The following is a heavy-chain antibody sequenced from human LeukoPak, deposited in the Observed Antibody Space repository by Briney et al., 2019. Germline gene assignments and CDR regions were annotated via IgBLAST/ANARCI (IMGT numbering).Heavy chain of an antibody. CDR2: IKHSGST. D-gene: IGHD2-2*01. CDR3: AREVVVVVPAAAPGWFAP. CDR1: GGSFSGFW. Sequence: WETLALTCAVYGGSFSGFWWSWIRQPPGKGLEWIGEIKHSGSTNYNPSLKSRVTTSVDTSKNQFSLKLSSVTAADTAVYYCAREVVVVVPAAAPGWFAPWGQGTLVTVSS. J-gene: IGHJ5*02. V-gene: IGHV4-34*01.